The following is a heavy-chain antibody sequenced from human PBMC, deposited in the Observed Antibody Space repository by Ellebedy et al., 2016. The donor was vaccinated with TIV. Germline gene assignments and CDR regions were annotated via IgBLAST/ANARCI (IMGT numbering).Heavy chain of an antibody. CDR2: MSGSTITT. CDR1: GFSFSSYS. Sequence: GESLKISCAASGFSFSSYSMNWVRQAPGKGLEWVSYMSGSTITTYYADSVKGRFTISRDNAKNSLYLQMNSLRAEGTAVYYCARDMAWGNERVIDPFDIWGQGTLVTVSS. D-gene: IGHD7-27*01. V-gene: IGHV3-48*04. J-gene: IGHJ3*02. CDR3: ARDMAWGNERVIDPFDI.